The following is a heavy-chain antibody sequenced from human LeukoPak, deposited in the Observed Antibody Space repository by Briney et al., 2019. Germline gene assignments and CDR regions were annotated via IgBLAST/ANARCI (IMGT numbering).Heavy chain of an antibody. CDR3: AGVPNVREGEWFDP. CDR1: GLTLSRYG. D-gene: IGHD3-16*01. J-gene: IGHJ5*02. Sequence: GRSLRLSCAASGLTLSRYGMHWVRQAPGKGLEWVAVISYDGSTKNYADSVKDRFTISRDNSENTLYLQVSSLGAEDTAVYYCAGVPNVREGEWFDPWGQGTLVTVSS. V-gene: IGHV3-30*03. CDR2: ISYDGSTK.